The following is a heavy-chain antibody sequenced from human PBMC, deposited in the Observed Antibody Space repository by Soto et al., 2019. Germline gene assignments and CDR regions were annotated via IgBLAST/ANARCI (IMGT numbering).Heavy chain of an antibody. Sequence: SETLSLTCTVSGGSISSSSYYWGWIRQPPGKGLEWIGSIYYSGSTYYNPSLKSRVTISVDTSKNQFSLKLSSVTAADTAVYYCARDGDSSGYYDGMDVWGQGTTVTVSS. CDR1: GGSISSSSYY. CDR3: ARDGDSSGYYDGMDV. J-gene: IGHJ6*02. V-gene: IGHV4-39*07. D-gene: IGHD3-22*01. CDR2: IYYSGST.